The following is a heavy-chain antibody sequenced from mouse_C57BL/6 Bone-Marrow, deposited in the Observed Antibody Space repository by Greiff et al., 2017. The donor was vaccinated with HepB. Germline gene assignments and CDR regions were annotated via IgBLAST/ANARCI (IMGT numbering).Heavy chain of an antibody. CDR2: IYPRSGNT. CDR1: GYTFTSYG. Sequence: LVESGAELARPGASVKLSCKASGYTFTSYGISWVKQRTGQGLEWIGEIYPRSGNTYYNEKFKGKATLTADKSSSTAYMELRSLTSEDSAVYFCARNLLYWFAYWGQGTLVTVSA. V-gene: IGHV1-81*01. J-gene: IGHJ3*01. CDR3: ARNLLYWFAY. D-gene: IGHD2-12*01.